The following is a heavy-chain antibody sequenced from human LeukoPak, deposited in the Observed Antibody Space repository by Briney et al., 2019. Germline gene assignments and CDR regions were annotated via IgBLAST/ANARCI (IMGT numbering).Heavy chain of an antibody. V-gene: IGHV3-48*01. D-gene: IGHD3-16*01. CDR3: ARDTGEPFDY. Sequence: PGGSLRLPCAASGFTFSSYSMNWVRQAPGRGLEWVSYISSSRGTIYYADSVKGRFTISRDNAKNSLYLQMNSLRAEDTAIYYCARDTGEPFDYWGQGTLVTVSS. CDR2: ISSSRGTI. CDR1: GFTFSSYS. J-gene: IGHJ4*02.